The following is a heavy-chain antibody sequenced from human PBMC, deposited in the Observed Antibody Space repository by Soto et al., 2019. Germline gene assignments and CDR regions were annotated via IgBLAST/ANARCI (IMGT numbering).Heavy chain of an antibody. D-gene: IGHD1-26*01. V-gene: IGHV3-21*06. Sequence: EVQLVESGGGLLKPGGSLRLSCSFTFNSYSLNWVRQAPGKGLEWVSSISSGSAYIKYADSVKGRFTISRDNANNFLYLQMSSLGVDDTALYYCTRDRGRSYDSWFDPWGQGTLVTVSS. CDR1: FTFNSYS. CDR3: TRDRGRSYDSWFDP. J-gene: IGHJ5*02. CDR2: ISSGSAYI.